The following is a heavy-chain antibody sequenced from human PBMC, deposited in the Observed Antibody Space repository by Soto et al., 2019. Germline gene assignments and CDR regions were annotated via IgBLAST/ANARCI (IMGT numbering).Heavy chain of an antibody. D-gene: IGHD1-26*01. CDR2: IYYGGST. V-gene: IGHV4-31*03. CDR3: ARSGSYYAFDI. J-gene: IGHJ3*02. Sequence: SETLSLTCTVSGGSISSGGYYWSWIRQHPGKGLEWIGYIYYGGSTYYNPSLKSRATISVDTSKNQFSLKLSSVTAADTAVYYCARSGSYYAFDIWGQGTTVTVSS. CDR1: GGSISSGGYY.